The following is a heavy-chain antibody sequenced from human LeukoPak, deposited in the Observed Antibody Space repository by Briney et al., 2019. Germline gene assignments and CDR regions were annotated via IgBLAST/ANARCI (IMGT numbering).Heavy chain of an antibody. V-gene: IGHV3-74*01. J-gene: IGHJ4*02. CDR1: GFTFSSYW. CDR2: INNDGSTT. D-gene: IGHD6-19*01. Sequence: GGSLRLSCAVSGFTFSSYWLHCVRQAPGKGLVWVSRINNDGSTTAYADSVKGRFTISRDNTKNTLYLQMNSLRAEDMAVYYCARTYSSFDYWGQGTLVTVSS. CDR3: ARTYSSFDY.